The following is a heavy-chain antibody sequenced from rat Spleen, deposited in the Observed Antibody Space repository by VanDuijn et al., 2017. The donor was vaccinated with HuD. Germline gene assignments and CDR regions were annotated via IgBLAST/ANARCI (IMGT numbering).Heavy chain of an antibody. J-gene: IGHJ2*01. D-gene: IGHD1-12*02. CDR2: ISAGGYNT. V-gene: IGHV5-25*01. CDR1: GFIFSNYY. CDR3: ARHSGDYYDGSYYYFDY. Sequence: EVQLVESGGGLVQPGRSLKLSCAASGFIFSNYYMAWVRQAPTKGLEWVAFISAGGYNTHYRDSVKGRFTISRDNAKSTLYLQMDSLRSEDTATYYCARHSGDYYDGSYYYFDYWGQGVMVTVSS.